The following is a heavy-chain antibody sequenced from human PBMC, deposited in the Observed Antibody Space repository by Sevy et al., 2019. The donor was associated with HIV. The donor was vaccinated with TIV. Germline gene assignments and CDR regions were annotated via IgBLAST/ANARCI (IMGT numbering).Heavy chain of an antibody. J-gene: IGHJ6*03. Sequence: GGSLRLSCAASGFTVSSNYMSWVRQAPGKGLEWVSVFYSGGSTYYADSVKGRFTISRDNSKNTLYLPMNSLRAEDTAVYYCAREGLGSHYYYYMDVWGKGTTVTVSS. CDR1: GFTVSSNY. CDR3: AREGLGSHYYYYMDV. V-gene: IGHV3-53*01. D-gene: IGHD3-10*01. CDR2: FYSGGST.